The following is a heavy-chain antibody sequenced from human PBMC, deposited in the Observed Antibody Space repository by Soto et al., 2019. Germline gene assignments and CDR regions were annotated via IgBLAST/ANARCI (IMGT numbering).Heavy chain of an antibody. CDR3: ARGSRSVRGDTPPPKFDY. CDR1: GGSFSGYY. V-gene: IGHV4-34*01. J-gene: IGHJ4*02. D-gene: IGHD3-10*01. CDR2: INHSGST. Sequence: SETLSLTCAVYGGSFSGYYWSWIRQPPGKGLEWIGEINHSGSTNYNPSLKSRVTISVDTSKNQFSLKLSSVTAADTAVYYCARGSRSVRGDTPPPKFDYWGQGTLVTVSS.